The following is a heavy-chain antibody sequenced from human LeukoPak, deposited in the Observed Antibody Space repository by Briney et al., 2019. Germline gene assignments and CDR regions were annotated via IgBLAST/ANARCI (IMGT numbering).Heavy chain of an antibody. Sequence: ASVKVSCKASGYTFTSYAMHWVRQAPGQRLEWMGWINAGNGNTKYSQKFQGRVTITRDTSASTAYMELSSLRSEDTAMYYCASGPAAGLPYFDYWGQGTLVTVSS. CDR3: ASGPAAGLPYFDY. J-gene: IGHJ4*02. CDR1: GYTFTSYA. D-gene: IGHD6-13*01. CDR2: INAGNGNT. V-gene: IGHV1-3*01.